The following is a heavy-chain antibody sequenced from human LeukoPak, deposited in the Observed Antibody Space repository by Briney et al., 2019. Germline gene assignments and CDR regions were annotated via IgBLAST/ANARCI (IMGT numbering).Heavy chain of an antibody. V-gene: IGHV3-11*01. CDR3: ARVGKLAVAGYYYFDY. CDR2: ISSSGSTI. J-gene: IGHJ4*02. D-gene: IGHD6-19*01. Sequence: LSLTCTVSGGSISSYYMSWIRQAPGKGLEWVSYISSSGSTIYYADSVKGRFTISRDNAKNSLYLQMNSLRAEDTAVYYCARVGKLAVAGYYYFDYWGQGTLVTVSS. CDR1: GGSISSYY.